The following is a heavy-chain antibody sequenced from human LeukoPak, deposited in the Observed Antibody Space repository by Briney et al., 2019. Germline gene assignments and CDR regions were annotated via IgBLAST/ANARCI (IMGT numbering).Heavy chain of an antibody. D-gene: IGHD4-17*01. CDR1: GYTFTSYY. Sequence: ASVRVSCTPSGYTFTSYYMHWVRQAPGQGLEWMGVINPSGGRTSYAQKSQGRVTMTRDTSTRTVYMELSSLRAEDTAVYHCARNHDYGDLRGAFDIWGQGTMVSVSS. V-gene: IGHV1-46*01. CDR2: INPSGGRT. CDR3: ARNHDYGDLRGAFDI. J-gene: IGHJ3*02.